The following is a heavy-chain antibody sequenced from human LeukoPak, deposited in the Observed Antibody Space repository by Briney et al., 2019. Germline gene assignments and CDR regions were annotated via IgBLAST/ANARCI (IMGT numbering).Heavy chain of an antibody. CDR2: IYYSGST. CDR3: AREAIEYDILTGYYPYYFDY. V-gene: IGHV4-39*07. D-gene: IGHD3-9*01. CDR1: GASISSSSYY. Sequence: PSETLSLTCTVSGASISSSSYYWGWIRQPPGKGLEWIGSIYYSGSTYYNPSLKSPVTISVDTSKNQFSLKLSSVTAADTAVYYCAREAIEYDILTGYYPYYFDYWGQGTLVTVSS. J-gene: IGHJ4*02.